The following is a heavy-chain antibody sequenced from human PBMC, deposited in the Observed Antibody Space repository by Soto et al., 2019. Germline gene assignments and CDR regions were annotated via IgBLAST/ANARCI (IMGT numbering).Heavy chain of an antibody. CDR3: ARLSSASGQRVTTFYFDY. Sequence: SQTLSLTCAISGDSVSSNSAAWNWIRQSPSRGLEWLGRTYYRSKWYNDYAVSVKSRITINPDTSKNQFSLQLNSVTPEDTAVYYCARLSSASGQRVTTFYFDYWGQGTLVTVSS. CDR2: TYYRSKWYN. J-gene: IGHJ4*02. D-gene: IGHD1-26*01. CDR1: GDSVSSNSAA. V-gene: IGHV6-1*01.